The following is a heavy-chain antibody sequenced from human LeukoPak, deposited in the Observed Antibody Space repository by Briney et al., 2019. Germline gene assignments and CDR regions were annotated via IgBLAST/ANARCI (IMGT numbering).Heavy chain of an antibody. CDR3: ARGVGYSSSSGLGY. Sequence: PSETLSLTCTVSGGSISSYYWSWIRQPPGKGLEWIGYIYYSGSTNYNPSLKSRVTISVDTSKNQFSLKLSSVTAADTAVYYCARGVGYSSSSGLGYWGQGTLVTVSS. D-gene: IGHD6-6*01. V-gene: IGHV4-59*01. J-gene: IGHJ4*02. CDR2: IYYSGST. CDR1: GGSISSYY.